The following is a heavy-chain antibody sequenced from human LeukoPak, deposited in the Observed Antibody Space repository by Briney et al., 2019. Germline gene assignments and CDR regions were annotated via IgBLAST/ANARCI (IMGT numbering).Heavy chain of an antibody. D-gene: IGHD4-17*01. CDR2: INHSGST. Sequence: SETLSLTCAVYGGSFSGYYWSWIRQPPGRGLEWIGEINHSGSTNYNPSLKSRATISVDTSKNQFSLKLSSVTAADTAVYYCARDPYGEAPSYYYYGMDVWGQGTTVTVSS. CDR3: ARDPYGEAPSYYYYGMDV. J-gene: IGHJ6*02. CDR1: GGSFSGYY. V-gene: IGHV4-34*01.